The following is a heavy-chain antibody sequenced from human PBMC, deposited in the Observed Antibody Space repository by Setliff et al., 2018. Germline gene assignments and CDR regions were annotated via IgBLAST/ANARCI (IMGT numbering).Heavy chain of an antibody. CDR2: LHTSGST. Sequence: PSETLSLTCAVSGASINSGTYYWSWIRQPAGKGLEWVGRLHTSGSTTYNPSLQSRVTISVDTSTNHFSLKLTSVTAADTAVYYCARDNTIVGATDYWGQGALVTVSS. CDR1: GASINSGTYY. D-gene: IGHD1-26*01. CDR3: ARDNTIVGATDY. J-gene: IGHJ4*02. V-gene: IGHV4-61*02.